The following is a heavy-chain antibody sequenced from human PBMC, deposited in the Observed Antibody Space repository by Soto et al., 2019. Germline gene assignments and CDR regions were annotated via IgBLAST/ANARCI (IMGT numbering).Heavy chain of an antibody. V-gene: IGHV4-34*01. CDR3: ARGRGRIAAAGTPYYFDY. CDR2: INHSGST. D-gene: IGHD6-13*01. J-gene: IGHJ4*02. CDR1: GGSFSGYY. Sequence: SSETLSLTCAVYGGSFSGYYWSWIRQPPGKGPEWIGEINHSGSTNYNPSLKSRVTISVDTSKNQFSLKLSSVTAADTAVYYCARGRGRIAAAGTPYYFDYWGQGTLVTVSA.